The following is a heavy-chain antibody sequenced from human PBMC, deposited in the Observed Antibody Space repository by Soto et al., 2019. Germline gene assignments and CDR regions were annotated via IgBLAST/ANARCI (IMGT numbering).Heavy chain of an antibody. J-gene: IGHJ4*02. CDR2: IITILGIA. V-gene: IGHV1-69*08. CDR1: GGTFSSYT. D-gene: IGHD2-8*02. Sequence: QVQLVQSGAEVKKPGSSVKVSCKASGGTFSSYTISWVRQAPGQGLEWMGRIITILGIANYAQKFQGRVTITADKSTSTAYRELSSLRSEDTAVYYCARERRGAGGYWGQGTLVTVSS. CDR3: ARERRGAGGY.